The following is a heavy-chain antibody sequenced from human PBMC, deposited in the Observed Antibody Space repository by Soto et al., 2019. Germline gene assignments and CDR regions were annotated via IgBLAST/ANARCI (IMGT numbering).Heavy chain of an antibody. CDR1: GFTFSGSA. CDR3: TTRHSGSYSQFTDY. J-gene: IGHJ4*02. D-gene: IGHD1-26*01. V-gene: IGHV3-73*02. CDR2: IRSKANSYAT. Sequence: EVQLVESGGGLVQPGGSLKFSCAASGFTFSGSAMHWVRQASGKGLEWVGRIRSKANSYATAYAASVKGRFTISRDDSKNTAYLQMNSLKTEDTAVYYCTTRHSGSYSQFTDYWGQGTLVTVSS.